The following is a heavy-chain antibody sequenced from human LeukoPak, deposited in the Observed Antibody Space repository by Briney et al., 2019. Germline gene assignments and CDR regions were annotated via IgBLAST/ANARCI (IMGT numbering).Heavy chain of an antibody. Sequence: GASVKVSCKASGGTFSSYAISWVRQAPGQGLEWMGRIIPILGIANYAQKFQGRVTITADKSTSTAYMELSSLRSEDTAVYYCARDSPVGMIVDAFDIWGQGTMVTVSS. J-gene: IGHJ3*02. V-gene: IGHV1-69*04. CDR1: GGTFSSYA. CDR3: ARDSPVGMIVDAFDI. D-gene: IGHD3-22*01. CDR2: IIPILGIA.